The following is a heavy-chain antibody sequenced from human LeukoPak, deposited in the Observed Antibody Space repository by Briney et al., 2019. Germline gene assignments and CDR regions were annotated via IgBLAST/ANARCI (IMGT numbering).Heavy chain of an antibody. CDR2: IGSSGSGGST. D-gene: IGHD5-18*01. CDR1: GVTLSNYA. J-gene: IGHJ4*02. Sequence: GGSLRLSCVASGVTLSNYAMSWARQAPGKGLEWVSGIGSSGSGGSTYYADSVKGHFTISRDNSKNTLYLQMDSLRAEDTAIYYCAKDLIAYSYGYAGRSNFDYWGQGTLVTISS. V-gene: IGHV3-23*01. CDR3: AKDLIAYSYGYAGRSNFDY.